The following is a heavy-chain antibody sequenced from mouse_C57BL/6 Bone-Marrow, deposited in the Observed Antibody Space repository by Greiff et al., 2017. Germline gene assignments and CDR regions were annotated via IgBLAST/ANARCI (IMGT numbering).Heavy chain of an antibody. CDR3: ASYDYEPYYYAMDY. CDR2: INPSHGGT. J-gene: IGHJ4*01. CDR1: GYTFTSYW. V-gene: IGHV1-53*01. Sequence: QVQLQQSGTELVKPGASVKLSCKASGYTFTSYWMNWVKQRPGQGLEWIGNINPSHGGTTYNEKFKSKATLTVDKSSSTAYMQLSSLTSEDSAVYYCASYDYEPYYYAMDYWGQGTSVTVSS. D-gene: IGHD2-4*01.